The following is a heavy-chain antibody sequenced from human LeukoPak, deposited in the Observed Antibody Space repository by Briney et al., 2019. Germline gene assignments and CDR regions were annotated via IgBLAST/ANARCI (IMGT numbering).Heavy chain of an antibody. J-gene: IGHJ6*02. CDR3: AREGSGWPHPPYYYYYYGMDV. V-gene: IGHV1-18*01. Sequence: GASVKVSFKASGYTFTIYGISWVRQAPGQGLEWMGWISAYNGNTNYAQKLQGRVTMTTDTSTSTAYMELRSLRSDDTAVYYCAREGSGWPHPPYYYYYYGMDVWGQGTTVTVSS. D-gene: IGHD6-19*01. CDR2: ISAYNGNT. CDR1: GYTFTIYG.